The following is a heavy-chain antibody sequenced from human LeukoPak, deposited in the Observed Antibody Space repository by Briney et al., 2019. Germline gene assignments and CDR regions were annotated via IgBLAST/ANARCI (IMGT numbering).Heavy chain of an antibody. CDR2: IYSGGST. J-gene: IGHJ5*02. Sequence: GGSLRLSCAASGFTVSSNYMSWVRQAPGKGLEWVSVIYSGGSTYYADSVKGRFTISRDNSKNTLYLQMNSLRAEDTAVYYCARDSYDILTGYDWFDAWGQGILVAVSS. D-gene: IGHD3-9*01. CDR1: GFTVSSNY. CDR3: ARDSYDILTGYDWFDA. V-gene: IGHV3-66*01.